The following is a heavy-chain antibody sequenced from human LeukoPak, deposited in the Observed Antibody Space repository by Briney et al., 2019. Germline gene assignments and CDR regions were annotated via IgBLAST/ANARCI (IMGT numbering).Heavy chain of an antibody. J-gene: IGHJ4*02. CDR2: ISAYNGNT. Sequence: PGGSLRLSCAASGFTFTSYGISWVRQAPGQGLEWMGWISAYNGNTNYAQKLQGRVTMTTDTSTSTAYMELRSLRSDDTAVYYCARASPYGDYAAPYYFDYWGQGTLVTVSS. V-gene: IGHV1-18*01. D-gene: IGHD4-17*01. CDR1: GFTFTSYG. CDR3: ARASPYGDYAAPYYFDY.